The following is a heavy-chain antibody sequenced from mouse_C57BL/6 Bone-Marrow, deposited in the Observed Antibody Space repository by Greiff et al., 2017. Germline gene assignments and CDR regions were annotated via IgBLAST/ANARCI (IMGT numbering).Heavy chain of an antibody. CDR2: IDPSDSET. CDR3: ARHYYGSSYGDWYFDV. V-gene: IGHV1-52*01. J-gene: IGHJ1*03. Sequence: QVQLQQPGAELVRPGSSVKLSCKASGYTFTSYWMHWVKQRPIQGLEWIGNIDPSDSETHYNQKFKDKATLTVAKSSSTAYMQLSSLTSEDSAVYYCARHYYGSSYGDWYFDVWGTGTTVTVSS. CDR1: GYTFTSYW. D-gene: IGHD1-1*01.